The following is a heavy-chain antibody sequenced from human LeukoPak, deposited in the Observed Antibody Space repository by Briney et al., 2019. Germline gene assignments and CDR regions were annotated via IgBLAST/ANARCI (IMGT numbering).Heavy chain of an antibody. D-gene: IGHD6-19*01. Sequence: PGRSLRLSCVASGFTFSNHGMHWVRQAPGKGLEWVAVIWYDGSSKYYADSLKGRFAISRDNSNNTMYLQMNSLGAEDTAVYYCARGMTYSSGWYYFDYWGQGTLVTVSS. CDR2: IWYDGSSK. V-gene: IGHV3-33*01. J-gene: IGHJ4*02. CDR1: GFTFSNHG. CDR3: ARGMTYSSGWYYFDY.